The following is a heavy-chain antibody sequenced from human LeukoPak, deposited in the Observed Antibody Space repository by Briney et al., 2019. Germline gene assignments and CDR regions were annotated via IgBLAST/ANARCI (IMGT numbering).Heavy chain of an antibody. CDR3: ARGGVRRGYYDY. Sequence: GGSLRLSCAASGFTFSSYAMSWVRQAPGKGLEWVSAISGSGGSTYYADSVKGRFTISRDNSKNSLYLQMNSLRTEDTAIYYCARGGVRRGYYDYWGQGTLVTVSS. V-gene: IGHV3-23*01. CDR1: GFTFSSYA. D-gene: IGHD1-14*01. CDR2: ISGSGGST. J-gene: IGHJ4*02.